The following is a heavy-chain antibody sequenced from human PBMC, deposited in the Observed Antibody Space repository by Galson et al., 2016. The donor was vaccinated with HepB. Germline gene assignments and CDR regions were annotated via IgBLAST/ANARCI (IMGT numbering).Heavy chain of an antibody. CDR2: IYSSGST. V-gene: IGHV3-66*03. CDR3: ARGCGRPSCPYYFDH. CDR1: GFTVSTNY. Sequence: SLRLSCAASGFTVSTNYMSWVRQAPGKGLEWVPVIYSSGSTYYADSVKGRFTFSRDNADNSLYLQMNNPRGEDAAVYYCARGCGRPSCPYYFDHWGQGTLVTVSS. J-gene: IGHJ4*02. D-gene: IGHD2-2*01.